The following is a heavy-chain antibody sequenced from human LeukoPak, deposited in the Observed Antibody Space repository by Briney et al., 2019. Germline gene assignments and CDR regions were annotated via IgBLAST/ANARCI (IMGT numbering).Heavy chain of an antibody. CDR2: ISSSSYI. CDR1: GFTFSSYS. J-gene: IGHJ6*03. Sequence: PGGSLRLSCAASGFTFSSYSMNWVRQAPRKGLEWVSSISSSSYIYYADSVKGRFTISRDNAKNSLYLQMNSLRAEDTAVYYCARGPYYYYMDVWGKGTTVTVSS. V-gene: IGHV3-21*01. CDR3: ARGPYYYYMDV.